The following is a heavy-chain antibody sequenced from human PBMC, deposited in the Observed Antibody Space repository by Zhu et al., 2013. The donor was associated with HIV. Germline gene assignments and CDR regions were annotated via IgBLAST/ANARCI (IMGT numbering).Heavy chain of an antibody. J-gene: IGHJ4*02. CDR3: ARRGLRDFDY. CDR1: GYTFTSYY. CDR2: INPSGGST. V-gene: IGHV1-46*01. D-gene: IGHD5-12*01. Sequence: QVQLVQSGAEVKKPGASLKVSCETSGYTFTSYYLHWVRQAPGQGLEWMGIINPSGGSTTYAQKFQGRVTMTRDTSTSTVYMELSSLRSEDTAVYYCARRGLRDFDYWDQGTLVTVSS.